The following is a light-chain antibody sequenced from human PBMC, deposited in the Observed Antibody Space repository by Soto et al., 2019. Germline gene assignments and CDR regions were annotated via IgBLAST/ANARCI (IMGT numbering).Light chain of an antibody. Sequence: EIVLTQSPGTLSLSPGERATLSCRASQSVSNNYLAWYQQKPGQAPRLLIYGASNRATGIPDRFSGSGSGTDFTLTISRLEPEDFAVYYCQQRSAGVTFGQGTRLEIK. CDR1: QSVSNNY. J-gene: IGKJ5*01. CDR2: GAS. V-gene: IGKV3D-20*02. CDR3: QQRSAGVT.